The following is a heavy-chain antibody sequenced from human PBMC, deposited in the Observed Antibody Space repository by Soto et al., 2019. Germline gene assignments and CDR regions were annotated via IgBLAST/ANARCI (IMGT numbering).Heavy chain of an antibody. J-gene: IGHJ4*02. CDR2: IWNDGSNK. Sequence: QAQLVESGGGVVQPGRSLRLSCAASGFIFSSYGMHWVRQAPGKGLEWVAAIWNDGSNKDYAHSVKGRFTISRDNSKNTVYLQMNSLRGEDTAMYYCTREDEILTGFDYWGQGTLVTVSS. CDR3: TREDEILTGFDY. CDR1: GFIFSSYG. D-gene: IGHD3-9*01. V-gene: IGHV3-33*01.